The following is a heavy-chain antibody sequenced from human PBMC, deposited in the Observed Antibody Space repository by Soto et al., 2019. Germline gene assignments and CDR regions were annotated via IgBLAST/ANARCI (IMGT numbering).Heavy chain of an antibody. CDR3: ARDSRSYDILTGYWWFDP. J-gene: IGHJ5*02. CDR1: GYTFTSYA. Sequence: ASVKVSCKASGYTFTSYAMHWVRQDTGQRLEWMGWINAGNGNTKYSQKFQGRVTITRDTSASTAYMELSSLRSEGTAVYYCARDSRSYDILTGYWWFDPWGQGTLVTVSS. D-gene: IGHD3-9*01. V-gene: IGHV1-3*01. CDR2: INAGNGNT.